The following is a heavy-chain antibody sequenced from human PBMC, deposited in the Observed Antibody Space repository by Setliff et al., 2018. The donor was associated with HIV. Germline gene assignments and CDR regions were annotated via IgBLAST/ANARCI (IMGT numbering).Heavy chain of an antibody. J-gene: IGHJ4*02. D-gene: IGHD3-22*01. V-gene: IGHV4-4*09. CDR1: GGSISSYY. CDR2: IYTSGST. Sequence: PSETLSLTCTVSGGSISSYYWSWIRQPPGKGLEWIGYIYTSGSTNYNPSLKSRVTISVDTSKNQFSLKLSSVTAADTAGYYCARGLSFYDPGGFDYWGQGTLVTVSS. CDR3: ARGLSFYDPGGFDY.